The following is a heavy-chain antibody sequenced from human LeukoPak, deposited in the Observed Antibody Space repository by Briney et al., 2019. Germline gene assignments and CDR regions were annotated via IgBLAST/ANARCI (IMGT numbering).Heavy chain of an antibody. CDR2: IYYSGST. Sequence: SETLSLTCTVSGGSISNYYWTWIRQPPGKGLEWIGYIYYSGSTNYNPSLKSRVTISVDTSKNQFSLKLSSVTAADTAVYYCASHATYYYGSGSYYPGWGQGTLVTVSS. CDR1: GGSISNYY. J-gene: IGHJ4*02. CDR3: ASHATYYYGSGSYYPG. D-gene: IGHD3-10*01. V-gene: IGHV4-59*12.